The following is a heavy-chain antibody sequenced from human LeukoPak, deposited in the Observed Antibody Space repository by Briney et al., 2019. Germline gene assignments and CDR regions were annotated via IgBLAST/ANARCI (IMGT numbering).Heavy chain of an antibody. V-gene: IGHV3-21*01. D-gene: IGHD3-22*01. CDR1: GFTFSSYA. Sequence: PGGSLRLSCAPAGFTFSSYAMSWVRPAPEEGLEWGSSISSRRSYIYYADSVKGRFTISRDNAKNSLYLQKNSLEAEDTAVYYFARADRITMKEVVSVPYYGMDVWGQGTTVTVSS. J-gene: IGHJ6*02. CDR3: ARADRITMKEVVSVPYYGMDV. CDR2: ISSRRSYI.